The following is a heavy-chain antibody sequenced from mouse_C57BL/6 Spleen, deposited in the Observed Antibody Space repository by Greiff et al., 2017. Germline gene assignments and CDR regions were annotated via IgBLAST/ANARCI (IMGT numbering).Heavy chain of an antibody. J-gene: IGHJ2*01. CDR2: IHPNSGST. Sequence: QVQLQQPGAELVKPGASVKLSCKASGYTFTSYWMHWVKQRPGQGLEWIGMIHPNSGSTNYNEKFKSKATLTVDKSSSTAYMQLSSLTSEDSAVYYCAREGDYYGSSVFDYWGQGTTLTVSS. D-gene: IGHD1-1*01. V-gene: IGHV1-64*01. CDR3: AREGDYYGSSVFDY. CDR1: GYTFTSYW.